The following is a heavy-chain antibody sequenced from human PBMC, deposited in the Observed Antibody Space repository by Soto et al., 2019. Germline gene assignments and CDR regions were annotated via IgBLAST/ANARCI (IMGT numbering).Heavy chain of an antibody. D-gene: IGHD5-18*01. CDR3: ARGTKIQLWDPSYFDY. Sequence: ASVKVSCKASGYTFTGYYMHWVRQAPGQGLEWMGWINPNSGGTNYAQKFQGWVTMTRDTSISTAYMELSRLRSDDTALYYCARGTKIQLWDPSYFDYWGQGTLVTVSS. CDR2: INPNSGGT. CDR1: GYTFTGYY. V-gene: IGHV1-2*04. J-gene: IGHJ4*02.